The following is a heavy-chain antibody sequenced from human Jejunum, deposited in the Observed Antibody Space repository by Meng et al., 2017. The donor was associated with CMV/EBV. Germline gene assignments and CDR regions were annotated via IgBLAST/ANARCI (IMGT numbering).Heavy chain of an antibody. CDR3: ARLQAWDWFDP. D-gene: IGHD4-11*01. CDR2: IYSSGII. Sequence: QVQLQESGPGLVKPSEXLSLTCSVSGGSINSFYWSWIRQPAGKGLEWIGRIYSSGIINYNPSLKSRVTVSVDTSKNQFSLKVNSVTAADTAVYYCARLQAWDWFDPWGQGTLVTVSS. J-gene: IGHJ5*02. CDR1: GGSINSFY. V-gene: IGHV4-4*07.